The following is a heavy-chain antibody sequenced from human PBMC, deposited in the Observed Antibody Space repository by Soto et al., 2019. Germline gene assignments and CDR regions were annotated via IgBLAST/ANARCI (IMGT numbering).Heavy chain of an antibody. CDR3: ARRLNLGSFDH. Sequence: SETLSLSCNVSGVSLTGYHWNWIRQPPGKTLEWIGFVYYSGSVSYNPSLKGRASISVDRSKNQFSLRLTSVTAADTAVYYCARRLNLGSFDHWGQGTLVTVSS. D-gene: IGHD3-10*01. J-gene: IGHJ5*02. V-gene: IGHV4-59*01. CDR1: GVSLTGYH. CDR2: VYYSGSV.